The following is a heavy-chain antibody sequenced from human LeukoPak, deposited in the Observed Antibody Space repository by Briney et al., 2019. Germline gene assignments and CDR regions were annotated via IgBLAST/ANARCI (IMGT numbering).Heavy chain of an antibody. CDR2: IKQDRSEK. Sequence: GGSVRLSCVASGFTFSSYWMKWVRQAPGKERERVANIKQDRSEKYYVDSVKGRFTISRDNAKKSLYLQMNSLRAEDTAVYYCARDGIAARPFDYWGQGNLVTVSS. V-gene: IGHV3-7*01. D-gene: IGHD6-6*01. J-gene: IGHJ4*02. CDR3: ARDGIAARPFDY. CDR1: GFTFSSYW.